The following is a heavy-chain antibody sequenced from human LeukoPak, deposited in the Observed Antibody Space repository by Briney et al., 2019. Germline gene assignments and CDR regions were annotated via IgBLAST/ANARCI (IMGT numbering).Heavy chain of an antibody. CDR3: AKGNNSLSFNFDY. D-gene: IGHD2/OR15-2a*01. CDR1: GFHFRDFS. Sequence: GGSLRLSCAASGFHFRDFSMHWVRQVPGKGLEWVSLVSGDGDTTHYADSVKGRFTISRGNNKNSLFLQMNSLRVEDTAFYYCAKGNNSLSFNFDYWGQGALVTVSS. CDR2: VSGDGDTT. J-gene: IGHJ4*02. V-gene: IGHV3-43*02.